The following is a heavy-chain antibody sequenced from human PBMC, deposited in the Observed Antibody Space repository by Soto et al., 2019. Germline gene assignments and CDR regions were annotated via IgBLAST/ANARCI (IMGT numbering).Heavy chain of an antibody. CDR2: IETDGGGT. J-gene: IGHJ5*02. V-gene: IGHV3-74*01. Sequence: EVQLVESGGGLVQPGGSLRVSCAASGFTFRSHWIHWVRQAPGKGLEWVSRIETDGGGTSYADSVKGRFTISRDNAKNTWYLQMNGLRAEDTAGYYCATGCDLWGRGTLVTVSS. CDR3: ATGCDL. D-gene: IGHD2-8*01. CDR1: GFTFRSHW.